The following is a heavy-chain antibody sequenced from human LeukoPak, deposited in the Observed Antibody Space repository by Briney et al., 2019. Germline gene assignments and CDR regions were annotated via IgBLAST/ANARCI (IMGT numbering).Heavy chain of an antibody. CDR2: ISGSGGST. CDR3: AEPPAMVRGVGEFVP. D-gene: IGHD3-10*01. J-gene: IGHJ5*02. V-gene: IGHV3-23*01. Sequence: PGGSLRLSCAASGFTFSSYAMSWVRQAPGKGLEWVSAISGSGGSTYYADSVKGRFTISRDNSKNTLYLQMNSLRAEDTAVYYCAEPPAMVRGVGEFVPWGQGTLVTVSS. CDR1: GFTFSSYA.